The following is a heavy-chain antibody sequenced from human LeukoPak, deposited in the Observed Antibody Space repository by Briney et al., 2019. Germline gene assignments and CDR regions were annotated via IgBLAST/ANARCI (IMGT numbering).Heavy chain of an antibody. CDR2: LFYSGRN. D-gene: IGHD3-10*01. CDR1: GGSISSRNYY. J-gene: IGHJ4*02. V-gene: IGHV4-39*07. CDR3: ARGYGSGSYSHFDY. Sequence: SETLSLTCTVSGGSISSRNYYWGWIRRPPGKGLEWIGSLFYSGRNYYNPSLESRVSISVDTSKNQFSLKLSPVTAADTAVYYCARGYGSGSYSHFDYWGQGTLVTVSS.